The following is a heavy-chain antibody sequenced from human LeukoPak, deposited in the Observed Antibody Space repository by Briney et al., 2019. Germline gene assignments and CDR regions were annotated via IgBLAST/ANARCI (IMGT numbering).Heavy chain of an antibody. CDR1: GSTFSSYA. V-gene: IGHV3-30-3*01. J-gene: IGHJ4*02. CDR2: ISYDGSNK. Sequence: GRSLRLSCAASGSTFSSYAMHWVRQAPGKGLEWVAVISYDGSNKYYADSVKGRFTISRDNSKNTLYLQMNSLRAEDTAVYYCARDLRNYYDSSGYYEEDYWGQGTLVTVSS. CDR3: ARDLRNYYDSSGYYEEDY. D-gene: IGHD3-22*01.